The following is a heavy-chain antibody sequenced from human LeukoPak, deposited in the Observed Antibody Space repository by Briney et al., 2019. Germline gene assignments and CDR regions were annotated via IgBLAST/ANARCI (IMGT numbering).Heavy chain of an antibody. V-gene: IGHV1-8*01. CDR3: ARAPIWGGMVTYYYLDV. CDR1: GYTSTSYD. J-gene: IGHJ6*03. CDR2: MNPHSGNT. Sequence: ASVKVSCKASGYTSTSYDINWVRQATGQGLEWMRWMNPHSGNTGYAQKLQGRVTMTRNTSISTAYMELSSLRSEDTAVYYCARAPIWGGMVTYYYLDVWGKGTTVTISS. D-gene: IGHD5-18*01.